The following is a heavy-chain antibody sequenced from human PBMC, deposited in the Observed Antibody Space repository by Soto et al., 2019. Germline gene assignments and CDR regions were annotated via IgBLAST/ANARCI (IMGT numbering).Heavy chain of an antibody. CDR3: AGDEGYYYSGMDV. CDR1: GGSISSYY. Sequence: SETLSLTCAVEGGSISSYYWSWIRQTAGKGLEWIGRIYPSGNTNYNPSLKSRVTLSIDTSKNQLSLKMSSVTAADTAVYFCAGDEGYYYSGMDVWGQGTAVTVSS. CDR2: IYPSGNT. J-gene: IGHJ6*02. V-gene: IGHV4-59*10. D-gene: IGHD3-10*01.